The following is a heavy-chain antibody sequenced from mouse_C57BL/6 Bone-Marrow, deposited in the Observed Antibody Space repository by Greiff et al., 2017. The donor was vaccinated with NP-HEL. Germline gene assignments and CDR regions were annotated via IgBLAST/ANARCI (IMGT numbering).Heavy chain of an antibody. CDR1: GFNIKDYY. V-gene: IGHV14-2*01. D-gene: IGHD1-1*01. CDR2: IDPEDGET. J-gene: IGHJ2*01. Sequence: EVELLESGAELVKPGASVKLSCTASGFNIKDYYMHWVKQRTEQGLEWIGRIDPEDGETKYAPKFQGKATISADTSSNTAYLQLSSLTSEDTAVYYCARFTTVVATGRYFDYWGQGTTLTVSS. CDR3: ARFTTVVATGRYFDY.